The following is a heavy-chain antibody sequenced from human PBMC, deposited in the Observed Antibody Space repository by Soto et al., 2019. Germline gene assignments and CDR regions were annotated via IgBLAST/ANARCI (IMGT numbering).Heavy chain of an antibody. J-gene: IGHJ6*02. V-gene: IGHV3-15*07. CDR1: GFTFINAW. Sequence: EVQLVESGGGLVKPGGSLTLSCAAYGFTFINAWMNWVRQAPGKGLEWVGRIKTKTHGEKTDYAAPVRGRFTISRDDSKYTLYLQMSSLKADDTAVYYCTTGAVEGVWGQGTTVTVSS. CDR2: IKTKTHGEKT. CDR3: TTGAVEGV. D-gene: IGHD2-15*01.